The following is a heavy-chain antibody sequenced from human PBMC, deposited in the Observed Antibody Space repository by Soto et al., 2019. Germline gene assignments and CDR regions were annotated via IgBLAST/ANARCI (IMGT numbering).Heavy chain of an antibody. CDR2: FDPADSQT. Sequence: GESLKISCKGSGYSFSIYSIAWVRRMPGKGLEWMGIFDPADSQTGYSPSFEGQVTFSTDRSITTAYLHWGSLKASDTGMYYCARVSNYLNWFPEAFDIWGQGTMVTVSS. V-gene: IGHV5-51*01. D-gene: IGHD3-10*01. CDR1: GYSFSIYS. CDR3: ARVSNYLNWFPEAFDI. J-gene: IGHJ3*02.